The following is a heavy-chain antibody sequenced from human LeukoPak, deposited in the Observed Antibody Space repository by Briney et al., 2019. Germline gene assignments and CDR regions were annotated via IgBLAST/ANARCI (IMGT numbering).Heavy chain of an antibody. CDR2: IKQDGSEK. J-gene: IGHJ4*02. V-gene: IGHV3-7*01. D-gene: IGHD5-24*01. Sequence: GGSLRLSCAASGFTFSSYWMSWVRQAPGKGLEWVANIKQDGSEKYYVDSVKGRFTISRDNAKNSLYLQMNSLRAEDTAVYYCARVGPRWLQWHFDYWGQGTLVTVSS. CDR3: ARVGPRWLQWHFDY. CDR1: GFTFSSYW.